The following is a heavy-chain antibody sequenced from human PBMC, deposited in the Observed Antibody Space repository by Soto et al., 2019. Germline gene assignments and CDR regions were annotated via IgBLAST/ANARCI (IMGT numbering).Heavy chain of an antibody. CDR2: ISGNGRNT. CDR3: AKKGLSSSSSAIDS. V-gene: IGHV3-23*01. CDR1: GFSFSNNV. J-gene: IGHJ4*02. Sequence: EVQVLESGGGLAQPGWSLRLSCATSGFSFSNNVMSWVRQAPGKGLDWVSGISGNGRNTYYADSVKGRFTISRDNSKITVFLQMNSLRVEDTAIYYCAKKGLSSSSSAIDSWGQGTLVTVSS. D-gene: IGHD6-6*01.